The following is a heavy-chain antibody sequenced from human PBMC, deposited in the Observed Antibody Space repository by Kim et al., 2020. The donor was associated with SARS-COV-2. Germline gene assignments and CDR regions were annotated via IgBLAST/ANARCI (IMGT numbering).Heavy chain of an antibody. CDR2: IYYSGST. CDR3: AQIASDYGDGQGYFDY. CDR1: GGSISSYY. J-gene: IGHJ4*02. Sequence: SETLSLTCTVSGGSISSYYWSWIRQPPGKGLEWIGYIYYSGSTNYNPSLKSRVTISVDTSKNQFSLKLSSVTAADTAVYYCAQIASDYGDGQGYFDYWGQGTLVTVSS. V-gene: IGHV4-59*13. D-gene: IGHD4-17*01.